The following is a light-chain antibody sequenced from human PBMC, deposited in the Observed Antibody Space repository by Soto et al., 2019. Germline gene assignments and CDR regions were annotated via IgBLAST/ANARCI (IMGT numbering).Light chain of an antibody. CDR1: SSDVGGYNY. CDR3: SSYTGSSTLV. J-gene: IGLJ3*02. V-gene: IGLV2-14*01. Sequence: QSALTQPASVSGSPGQSITISCTGTSSDVGGYNYVSWYQQHPDKAPKLMIYDVSNRPLGVSNRFSGSKSGNTASLTISGLQAEDEADYYCSSYTGSSTLVFGAGTKLTVL. CDR2: DVS.